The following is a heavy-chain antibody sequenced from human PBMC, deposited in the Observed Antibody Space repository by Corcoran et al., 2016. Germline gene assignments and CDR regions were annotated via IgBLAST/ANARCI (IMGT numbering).Heavy chain of an antibody. Sequence: EVQLVESGGGLVQPGGSLRLFCAASGFAFSTYWMHWVRQVPGKGLMWVSRITGDGSDTTYADSVKGRFTISRDNAENTLYLQMDSLRAEDTAVYYCARGGGWSSGRFRAFGFWGQGTMVTVSS. D-gene: IGHD6-25*01. CDR1: GFAFSTYW. CDR3: ARGGGWSSGRFRAFGF. J-gene: IGHJ3*01. CDR2: ITGDGSDT. V-gene: IGHV3-74*03.